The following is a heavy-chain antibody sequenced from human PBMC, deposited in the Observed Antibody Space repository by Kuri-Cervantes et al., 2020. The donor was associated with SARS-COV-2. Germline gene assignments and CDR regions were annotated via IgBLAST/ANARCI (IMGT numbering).Heavy chain of an antibody. CDR2: IRYDGSNK. CDR1: GFTFSSYG. D-gene: IGHD2/OR15-2a*01. J-gene: IGHJ3*02. Sequence: GESLKISCAASGFTFSSYGMHWVRQAPGKGLEWVAFIRYDGSNKYYADPVKGRFTISRDNSKNTLYLQMNSLRAEDTAVYYCAALLWSAFDIWGQGTMVTVSS. CDR3: AALLWSAFDI. V-gene: IGHV3-30*02.